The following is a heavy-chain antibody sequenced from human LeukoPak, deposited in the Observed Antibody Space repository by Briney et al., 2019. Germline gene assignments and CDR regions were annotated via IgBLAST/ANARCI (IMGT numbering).Heavy chain of an antibody. Sequence: SVKVSCKASGGTFSSYAISWVRQAPGQGLEWMGRIIPILGIANYAQKFQGRVTMTRDTSTSTVYMELSSLRSEDTAVYYCARGSRILTGYYKDAFDIWGQGTMVTVSS. D-gene: IGHD3-9*01. CDR3: ARGSRILTGYYKDAFDI. J-gene: IGHJ3*02. CDR2: IIPILGIA. CDR1: GGTFSSYA. V-gene: IGHV1-69*04.